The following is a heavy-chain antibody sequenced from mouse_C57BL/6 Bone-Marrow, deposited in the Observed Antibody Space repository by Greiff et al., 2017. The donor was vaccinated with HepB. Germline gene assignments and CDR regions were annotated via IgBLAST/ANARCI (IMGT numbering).Heavy chain of an antibody. D-gene: IGHD1-1*01. CDR3: AIITTVVAYYFDY. J-gene: IGHJ2*01. V-gene: IGHV1-82*01. CDR1: GYAFSSSW. Sequence: VKLMESGPELVKPGASVKISCKASGYAFSSSWMNWVKQRPGKGLEWIGRIYPGDGATNYNAKFKGKATLTADKSSSTAYMQLSSLTSEDSAVYFCAIITTVVAYYFDYWGQGTTLTVSS. CDR2: IYPGDGAT.